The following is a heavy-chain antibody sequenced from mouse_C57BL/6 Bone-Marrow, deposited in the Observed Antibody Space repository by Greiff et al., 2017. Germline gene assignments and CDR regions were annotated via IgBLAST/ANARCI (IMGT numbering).Heavy chain of an antibody. CDR2: INPNNGGT. D-gene: IGHD2-5*01. Sequence: EVQLQQSGPELVKPGASVKISCKASGYTFTDYYMNWVKQSHGKSLAWIGDINPNNGGTSYNQKFKGKATLTVDKSSSTAYMELRSLTYEDSAVYYCARDSNYVCWYFDVWGTGTTVTVSS. V-gene: IGHV1-26*01. CDR1: GYTFTDYY. J-gene: IGHJ1*03. CDR3: ARDSNYVCWYFDV.